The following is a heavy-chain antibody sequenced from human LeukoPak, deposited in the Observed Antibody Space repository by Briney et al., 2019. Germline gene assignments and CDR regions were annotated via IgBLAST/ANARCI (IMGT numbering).Heavy chain of an antibody. V-gene: IGHV1-2*02. CDR1: GYTFTGYY. D-gene: IGHD6-19*01. CDR2: INPNSGGT. Sequence: ASVKVSCKASGYTFTGYYMHWVRQAPGQGLEWMGWINPNSGGTNYAQKFQGSVTMTRDTSISTAYMALSRLRSDDTAVYYCARDSGGWYGRGYYFDYWGQGTLVTVSS. CDR3: ARDSGGWYGRGYYFDY. J-gene: IGHJ4*02.